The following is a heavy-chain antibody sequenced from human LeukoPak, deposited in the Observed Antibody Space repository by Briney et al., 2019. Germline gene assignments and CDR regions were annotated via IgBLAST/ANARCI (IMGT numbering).Heavy chain of an antibody. CDR3: ARGGQMYYYGSGSLTDHFDY. V-gene: IGHV1-69*06. Sequence: SVKVSCKASGGTFSSYAISWVRQAPGQGLEWMGGIIPIFGTANYAQKFQGRVTITADKSTSTAYMELSSLRSEDTAVYYCARGGQMYYYGSGSLTDHFDYWGQGTLVTVSS. J-gene: IGHJ4*02. D-gene: IGHD3-10*01. CDR2: IIPIFGTA. CDR1: GGTFSSYA.